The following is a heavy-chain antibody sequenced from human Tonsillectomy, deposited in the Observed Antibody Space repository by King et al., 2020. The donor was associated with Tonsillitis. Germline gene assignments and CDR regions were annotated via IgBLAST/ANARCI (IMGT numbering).Heavy chain of an antibody. Sequence: HVQLVESGAEVKKPGSSVKVSCKASGGTFSSYAISWVRQSPGQGLEWMGGIIPIFGTANYAQKFQGRVTFTADESTSTAYMELSSLRSADTAVYYCARLSDHGDYYDSSGEPLSLDYFDYWGQGTLVTVSS. CDR2: IIPIFGTA. CDR3: ARLSDHGDYYDSSGEPLSLDYFDY. V-gene: IGHV1-69*01. CDR1: GGTFSSYA. J-gene: IGHJ4*02. D-gene: IGHD3-22*01.